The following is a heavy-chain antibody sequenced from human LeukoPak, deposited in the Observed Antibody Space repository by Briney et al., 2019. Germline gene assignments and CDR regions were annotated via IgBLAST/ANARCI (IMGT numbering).Heavy chain of an antibody. CDR3: ARDPEAHYYYYMDV. Sequence: GGSLRLSCAASGFTFRSYSMNWVRQAPGKGLEGVSYISSSSSTIYYADSVKGRFTISRDNAKNSLYLQMNSLRAEDTAVYYCARDPEAHYYYYMDVWGKGTTVTVSS. V-gene: IGHV3-48*01. J-gene: IGHJ6*03. CDR2: ISSSSSTI. CDR1: GFTFRSYS.